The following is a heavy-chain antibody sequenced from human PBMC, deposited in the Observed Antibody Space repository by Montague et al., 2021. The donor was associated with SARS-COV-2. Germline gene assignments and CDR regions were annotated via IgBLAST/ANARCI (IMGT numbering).Heavy chain of an antibody. Sequence: SETLSLTCTVSGGSVNRIGSHWGWIRQPPGKGLEYIGSFYYAGGTQYNPSLKSRVTISVDTSNDQFSLKMNSVTAADTAVYFCARLYGSSFDYWGQGTLVTVSS. D-gene: IGHD4-17*01. CDR1: GGSVNRIGSH. CDR2: FYYAGGT. J-gene: IGHJ4*02. CDR3: ARLYGSSFDY. V-gene: IGHV4-39*01.